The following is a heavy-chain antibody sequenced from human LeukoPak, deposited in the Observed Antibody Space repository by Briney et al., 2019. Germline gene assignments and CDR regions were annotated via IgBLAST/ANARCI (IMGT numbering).Heavy chain of an antibody. CDR1: GFTFSSYS. CDR3: ARDVAARPRWFAP. J-gene: IGHJ5*02. CDR2: ISSSSNYL. D-gene: IGHD6-6*01. Sequence: ESLRLSCAASGFTFSSYSMSWVRQAPGKGLEWVSFISSSSNYLYYADSVKGRFTISRDNAKNSLYLQMNSLRAEDTAVYYCARDVAARPRWFAPWGQGTLVTVSS. V-gene: IGHV3-21*01.